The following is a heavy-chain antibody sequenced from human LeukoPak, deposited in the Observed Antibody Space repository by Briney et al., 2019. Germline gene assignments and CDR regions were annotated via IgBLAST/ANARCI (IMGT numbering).Heavy chain of an antibody. CDR3: VRDTLWFGELLRGFDY. Sequence: ASVKVSCKASGYTFTSNGISWVRQAPGQGLEWMGWTSGYNGNTNYAQKLQGRVTMTTDTSTSTAYMELRSLRSDDTAVYYCVRDTLWFGELLRGFDYWGQGTLVTVSS. CDR2: TSGYNGNT. J-gene: IGHJ4*02. D-gene: IGHD3-10*01. V-gene: IGHV1-18*04. CDR1: GYTFTSNG.